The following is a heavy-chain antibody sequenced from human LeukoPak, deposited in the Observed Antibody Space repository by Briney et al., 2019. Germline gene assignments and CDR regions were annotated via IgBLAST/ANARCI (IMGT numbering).Heavy chain of an antibody. J-gene: IGHJ4*02. Sequence: GGSLRLSCAASGLTFSSYNMHWVRQAPGKGLEWVAVISYDGDNKYYADSVKGRFTISRDNSKNTLYLQMNGLRAEDTAVYYCAKGYDYRSGAGSFDYWGQGTLVTVSS. CDR3: AKGYDYRSGAGSFDY. D-gene: IGHD3-10*01. CDR2: ISYDGDNK. CDR1: GLTFSSYN. V-gene: IGHV3-30*18.